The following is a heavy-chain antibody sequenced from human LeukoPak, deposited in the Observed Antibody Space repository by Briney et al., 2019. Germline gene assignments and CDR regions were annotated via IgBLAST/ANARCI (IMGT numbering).Heavy chain of an antibody. CDR2: INAGNGNT. CDR1: GYTFTSYA. CDR3: ARGMYDSSGIDY. J-gene: IGHJ4*02. Sequence: ASVKVSCKASGYTFTSYAMHWVRQAPGQRLEWTGWINAGNGNTKYSQKFQGRVTITRDTSASTAYMELSSLRSEDTAVYYCARGMYDSSGIDYWGQGTLVTVSS. V-gene: IGHV1-3*01. D-gene: IGHD3-22*01.